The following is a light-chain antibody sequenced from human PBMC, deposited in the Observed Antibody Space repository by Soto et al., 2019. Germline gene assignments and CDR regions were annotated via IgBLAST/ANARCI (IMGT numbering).Light chain of an antibody. CDR3: QQYNSYLWT. V-gene: IGKV1-5*01. CDR1: QSISSR. Sequence: DIQMTQSPSTLSANVEDRVTITCPASQSISSRLAWYQQKRGKAHKLVIYDAYSLESGVPSRFSGSGCGTEFTLTISSLQPDDFATYYCQQYNSYLWTFGEGTK. J-gene: IGKJ1*01. CDR2: DAY.